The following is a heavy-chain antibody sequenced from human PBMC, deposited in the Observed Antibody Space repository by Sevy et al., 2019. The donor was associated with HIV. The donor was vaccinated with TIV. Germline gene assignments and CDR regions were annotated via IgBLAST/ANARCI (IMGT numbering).Heavy chain of an antibody. CDR2: INESGTT. V-gene: IGHV4-34*01. Sequence: SETLSLTCAVHDGSFSGYYWNWIRQLPGKGLEWIGEINESGTTYYNPSLKSRVTISVDTSKKQFSLKLNSVTAVDSAVYFCARSPPVVVVPGAPSWFDPWGQGTLVTVFS. CDR1: DGSFSGYY. CDR3: ARSPPVVVVPGAPSWFDP. J-gene: IGHJ5*02. D-gene: IGHD2-2*01.